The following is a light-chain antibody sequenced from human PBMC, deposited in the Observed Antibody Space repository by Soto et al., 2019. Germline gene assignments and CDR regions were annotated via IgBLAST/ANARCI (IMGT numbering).Light chain of an antibody. CDR2: GAS. Sequence: DIQMTQSPSSLSASVGDRVTITCRTSQNIATYLNWYQQKPGKAPNLLIYGASSLQSGVPSRFSGSGSGTDFTLTISALQPEDFATYYCQQSYSTPPWTFGQGTKVGIK. CDR3: QQSYSTPPWT. V-gene: IGKV1-39*01. J-gene: IGKJ1*01. CDR1: QNIATY.